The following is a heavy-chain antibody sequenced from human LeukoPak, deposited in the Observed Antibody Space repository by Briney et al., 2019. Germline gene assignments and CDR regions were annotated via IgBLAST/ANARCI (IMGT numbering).Heavy chain of an antibody. J-gene: IGHJ5*02. CDR2: IYHTGTT. Sequence: PSEALSLTCSVSGGSTTSYYWNWVRQFPGKRLEWIGYIYHTGTTTYNPSLQSRVAISIDTSTNQISLRLSSVTSADTAIYFCARDRSEWSAEDNWFDPWGQGILVTVSS. CDR1: GGSTTSYY. V-gene: IGHV4-59*12. CDR3: ARDRSEWSAEDNWFDP. D-gene: IGHD3-10*01.